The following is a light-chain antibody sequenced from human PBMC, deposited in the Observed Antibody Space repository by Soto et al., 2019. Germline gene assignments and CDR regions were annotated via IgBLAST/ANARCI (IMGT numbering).Light chain of an antibody. J-gene: IGKJ1*01. Sequence: EIMMTQSPATLSVSPGERATLSCRASQSVSSNLAWYQQKPGQAPRLLIYAASTRATGIPARFSGSGSGTEFTLTISSLQSEDFAVYYCHQYDNWPPWTFGQGTKVEFK. CDR1: QSVSSN. CDR2: AAS. V-gene: IGKV3-15*01. CDR3: HQYDNWPPWT.